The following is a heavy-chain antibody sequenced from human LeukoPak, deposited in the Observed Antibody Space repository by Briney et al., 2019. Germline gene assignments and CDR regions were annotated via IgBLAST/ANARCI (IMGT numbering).Heavy chain of an antibody. Sequence: KTGGSLRLSCAASGFILRSYSMSWVRQAPGKGLEWVAFSSSSGNYIYYADSVKGRFTISRDNAKSSLDLQLNSLRAEDTALYYCARGQQLDYWGQGILVTVSS. CDR1: GFILRSYS. CDR2: SSSSGNYI. CDR3: ARGQQLDY. V-gene: IGHV3-21*01. J-gene: IGHJ4*02. D-gene: IGHD6-13*01.